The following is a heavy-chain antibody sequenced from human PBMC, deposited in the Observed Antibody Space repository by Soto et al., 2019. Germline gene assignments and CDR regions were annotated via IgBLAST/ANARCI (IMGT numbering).Heavy chain of an antibody. Sequence: QVQLVQSGAEVKKPGSSVNVSCKTSGVSFNNNGIGWVRQAPGHGREWMGGVSPPFRTSNYARKFQGRISITADASTGTVNMELSSLTSEDTAQYYCARVLYYGSGSYSPYGMDVWGQGTTVTVSS. CDR1: GVSFNNNG. V-gene: IGHV1-69*01. CDR3: ARVLYYGSGSYSPYGMDV. J-gene: IGHJ6*02. CDR2: VSPPFRTS. D-gene: IGHD3-10*01.